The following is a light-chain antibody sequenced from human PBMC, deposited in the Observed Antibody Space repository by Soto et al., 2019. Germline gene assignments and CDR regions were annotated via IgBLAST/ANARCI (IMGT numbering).Light chain of an antibody. Sequence: DLQLTQAPSFLSASVGDRVTITCRASQGVRSYLAWYQQKPGNAPKLLIYAASTLARDVPSRFSGSGSGTEFTLTINSLQPEDFATYFCQQLNSYPFTVGPGTKVDIK. J-gene: IGKJ3*01. CDR2: AAS. V-gene: IGKV1-9*01. CDR3: QQLNSYPFT. CDR1: QGVRSY.